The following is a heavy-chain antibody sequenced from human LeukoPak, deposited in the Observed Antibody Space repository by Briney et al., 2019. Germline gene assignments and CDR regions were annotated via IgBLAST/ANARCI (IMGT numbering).Heavy chain of an antibody. V-gene: IGHV1-18*01. Sequence: ASVKVSCKASGYTFTNYGISWVRRAPGQGLEWMGWISAYNGNTNYARRLQGRITMTTDTSTGTVYMELRSLRSDDSAVYYCARDRDKQLYLRPNYFDYWGQGTLVTVSS. CDR3: ARDRDKQLYLRPNYFDY. CDR1: GYTFTNYG. D-gene: IGHD5-18*01. J-gene: IGHJ4*02. CDR2: ISAYNGNT.